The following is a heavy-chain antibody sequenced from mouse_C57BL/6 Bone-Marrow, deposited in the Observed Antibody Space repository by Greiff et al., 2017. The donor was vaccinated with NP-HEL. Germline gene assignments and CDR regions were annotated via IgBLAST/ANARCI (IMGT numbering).Heavy chain of an antibody. D-gene: IGHD1-1*01. V-gene: IGHV1-82*01. CDR2: IYPGDGDT. J-gene: IGHJ2*01. Sequence: QVQLQQSGPELVKPGASVKISCKASGYAFSSSWMNWVKQRPGKGLEWIGRIYPGDGDTNYNGKFKGKATLTADKSSSTAYMQLSSLTSEDSAVYFCARPLGYYGSSWDDLDYWGQGTTLTVSS. CDR1: GYAFSSSW. CDR3: ARPLGYYGSSWDDLDY.